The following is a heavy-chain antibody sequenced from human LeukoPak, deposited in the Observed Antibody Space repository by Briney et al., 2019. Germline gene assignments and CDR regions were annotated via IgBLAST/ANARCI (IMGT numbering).Heavy chain of an antibody. CDR1: GYTFTSYG. V-gene: IGHV1-18*01. CDR3: ARDMASYYYDSRGYAFDI. J-gene: IGHJ3*02. Sequence: ASVTVSCKASGYTFTSYGISWVRQAPGQGREGMGWISAYNGNTNYAQKLQGRVTMTTDTSTSTAYMELRSLRSDDTAVYYCARDMASYYYDSRGYAFDIWGQGTMVTVSS. CDR2: ISAYNGNT. D-gene: IGHD3-22*01.